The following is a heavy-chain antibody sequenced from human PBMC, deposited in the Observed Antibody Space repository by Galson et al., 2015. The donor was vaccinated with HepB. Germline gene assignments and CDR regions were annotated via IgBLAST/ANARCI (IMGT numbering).Heavy chain of an antibody. CDR2: IYHSGST. CDR1: GGSISSSNW. V-gene: IGHV4-4*02. J-gene: IGHJ4*02. Sequence: ETLSLTCAVSGGSISSSNWWSWVRQPPGKGLEWIGEIYHSGSTNYNPSLKSRVTISVDKSKNQFSLKLSSVTAADTAVYYCARVDCSGGSCRDYWGQGTLVTVSS. D-gene: IGHD2-15*01. CDR3: ARVDCSGGSCRDY.